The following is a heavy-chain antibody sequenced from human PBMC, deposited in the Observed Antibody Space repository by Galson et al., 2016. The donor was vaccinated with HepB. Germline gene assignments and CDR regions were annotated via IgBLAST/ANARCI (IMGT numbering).Heavy chain of an antibody. V-gene: IGHV3-23*01. D-gene: IGHD2-15*01. CDR1: GFTFSSYA. Sequence: SLRLSCAASGFTFSSYAMSWVRQAPGKGLEWVSTITGSGGWIKYADSVKGRLITSRDNSKDTLYLQLNSLRAEDTAVYCCAKDGGYCSDATCYYRNSWGQGTLVTVSS. CDR3: AKDGGYCSDATCYYRNS. J-gene: IGHJ4*02. CDR2: ITGSGGWI.